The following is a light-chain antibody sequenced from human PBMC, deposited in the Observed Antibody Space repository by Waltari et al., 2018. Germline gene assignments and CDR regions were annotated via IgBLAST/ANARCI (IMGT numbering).Light chain of an antibody. Sequence: QSALTQPASVSGSPGQSITISCTGTSSDVGAYDNVYWYQQHPGKAPKLMIYDVTTGPSGVSNRFSGSKSGNTASLTISGLQAEDEADYYCSSYRGSFTLVFGGGTKVTVL. CDR1: SSDVGAYDN. CDR2: DVT. J-gene: IGLJ3*02. V-gene: IGLV2-14*03. CDR3: SSYRGSFTLV.